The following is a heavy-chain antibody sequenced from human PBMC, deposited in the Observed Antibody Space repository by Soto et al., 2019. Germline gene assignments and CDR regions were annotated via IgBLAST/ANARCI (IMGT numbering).Heavy chain of an antibody. Sequence: QVQLQQWGAGLLKPSETLSLTCAVYGGSFSGYYWSWIRQPPGKGLEWIGEINHSGSTNYNPSLKSRVTISVDTSKNQFSLNLSSVTAADTAVYYCARGLMPLYSSSSQKNYYYYYGMDVWGQGTTVTVSS. V-gene: IGHV4-34*01. CDR3: ARGLMPLYSSSSQKNYYYYYGMDV. CDR2: INHSGST. CDR1: GGSFSGYY. J-gene: IGHJ6*02. D-gene: IGHD6-13*01.